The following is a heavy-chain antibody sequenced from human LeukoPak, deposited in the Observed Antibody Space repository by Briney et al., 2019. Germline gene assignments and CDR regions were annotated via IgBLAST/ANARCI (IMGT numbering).Heavy chain of an antibody. V-gene: IGHV4-59*01. CDR2: IYYSGTT. Sequence: SETLSLTCFVSGGSITGSYWSWIRHSPGKGLEWIGHIYYSGTTNYSPSLRSRVTISVDTSNKQFSLKLRSVTAADTAVYYCASSKVTYYYAAGGYYYFDYWGQGALVTVSS. J-gene: IGHJ4*02. CDR1: GGSITGSY. D-gene: IGHD3-22*01. CDR3: ASSKVTYYYAAGGYYYFDY.